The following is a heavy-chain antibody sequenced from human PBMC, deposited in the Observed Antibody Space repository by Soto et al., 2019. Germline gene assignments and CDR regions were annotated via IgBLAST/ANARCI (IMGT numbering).Heavy chain of an antibody. J-gene: IGHJ6*02. CDR1: GATFSSYA. CDR2: IIPIFGTA. V-gene: IGHV1-69*01. D-gene: IGHD3-3*01. Sequence: AASVKVSCKASGATFSSYAISRVRQAPGQGLEWMGGIIPIFGTANYTQKFQGRVTITADESTSTAYMELSSLRPEDTAVYYCARVLTSDDFWSGYFYYYYYGMDVWG. CDR3: ARVLTSDDFWSGYFYYYYYGMDV.